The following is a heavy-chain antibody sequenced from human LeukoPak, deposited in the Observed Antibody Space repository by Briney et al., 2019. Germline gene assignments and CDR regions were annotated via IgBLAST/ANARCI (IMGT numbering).Heavy chain of an antibody. V-gene: IGHV1-69*06. Sequence: ASVKVSCKASGGTFISYAISWVRQAPGQGGEWMGRIIPIFGTANYAQKFQGRVTITADKSTSTAYMELSSLRSEDTAVYYCARSYSNYDYYYYYMDVWGKGTTVTVSS. D-gene: IGHD4-11*01. CDR2: IIPIFGTA. J-gene: IGHJ6*03. CDR3: ARSYSNYDYYYYYMDV. CDR1: GGTFISYA.